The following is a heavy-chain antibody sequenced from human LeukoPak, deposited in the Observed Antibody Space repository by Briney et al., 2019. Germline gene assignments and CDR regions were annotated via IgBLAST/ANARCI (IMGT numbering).Heavy chain of an antibody. Sequence: GGSLRLSCAASGFTFGSYAMSWVRQAPGKGLEWVSGLTGSGDTTYYADSVKGRFTISRDNSKNTFYLQMDSLRAEDTAPYYCAKERGYSAYNYPIDSWGQGTLVTVSS. D-gene: IGHD5-12*01. CDR2: LTGSGDTT. J-gene: IGHJ4*02. CDR3: AKERGYSAYNYPIDS. V-gene: IGHV3-23*01. CDR1: GFTFGSYA.